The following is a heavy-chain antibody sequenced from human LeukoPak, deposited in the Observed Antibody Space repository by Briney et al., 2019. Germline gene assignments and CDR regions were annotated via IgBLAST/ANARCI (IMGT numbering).Heavy chain of an antibody. J-gene: IGHJ5*02. CDR1: GGSISSGDYY. D-gene: IGHD3-22*01. V-gene: IGHV4-30-4*01. Sequence: SQTLSLTCTVSGGSISSGDYYWSWIRQPPGKGLEWIAYMYYSGSTYYNPSLKSRVTMSADTSKNQLSLKLSSVTAADTAVYYCARPYYYDSRIDPWGQGILATVSS. CDR3: ARPYYYDSRIDP. CDR2: MYYSGST.